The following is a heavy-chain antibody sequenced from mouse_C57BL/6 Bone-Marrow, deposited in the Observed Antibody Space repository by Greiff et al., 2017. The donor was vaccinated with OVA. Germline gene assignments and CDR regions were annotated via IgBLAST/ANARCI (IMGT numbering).Heavy chain of an antibody. J-gene: IGHJ1*03. D-gene: IGHD1-1*01. CDR2: INPNNGGT. CDR3: ARGGFYYYGSSYGWYFDV. CDR1: GYTFTDYY. V-gene: IGHV1-26*01. Sequence: VQLQQSGPELVKPGASVKISCKASGYTFTDYYMNWVKQSHGKSLEWIGDINPNNGGTSYNQKFKGKATLTVDKSSSTAYMELRSLTSEDSAVYYCARGGFYYYGSSYGWYFDVWGTGTTVTVSS.